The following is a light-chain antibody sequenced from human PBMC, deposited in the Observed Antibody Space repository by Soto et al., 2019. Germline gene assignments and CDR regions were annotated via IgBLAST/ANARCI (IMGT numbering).Light chain of an antibody. CDR3: QQYGSSPP. CDR1: QSVSSSY. V-gene: IGKV3-20*01. J-gene: IGKJ4*01. Sequence: VLTQSPGTLSFSPGERAPLSCRASQSVSSSYLAWYQQKPGQAPRLLIYGASSRATGIPDRFSGSGSGTEFTLTISRLEPEDFALDYCQQYGSSPPFGGGTKVDIK. CDR2: GAS.